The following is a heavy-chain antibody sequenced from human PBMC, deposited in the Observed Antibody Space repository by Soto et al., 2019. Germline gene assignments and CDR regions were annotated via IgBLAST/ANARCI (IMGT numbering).Heavy chain of an antibody. V-gene: IGHV1-18*01. D-gene: IGHD2-2*01. CDR3: ARFLGYSQLQSSRFAP. CDR2: ISAYNGNT. CDR1: GYTFTSYG. J-gene: IGHJ5*02. Sequence: ASVKVSCKASGYTFTSYGIGWVRQAPGQGLELMGWISAYNGNTNYAQKLQGRVTMTTDTSTSTAYMELRSLRSDDTAVYYCARFLGYSQLQSSRFAPSGQGSLVTVYS.